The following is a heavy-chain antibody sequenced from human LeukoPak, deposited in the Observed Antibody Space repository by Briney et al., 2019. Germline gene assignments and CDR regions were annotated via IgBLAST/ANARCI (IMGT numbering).Heavy chain of an antibody. CDR2: ISAYNGNT. CDR3: ARVPGYYDSSGYLEIFDY. CDR1: GYTFTSYG. V-gene: IGHV1-18*01. Sequence: ASVKVSCKASGYTFTSYGISWVRQAPGQGLEWMGWISAYNGNTNYAQKLQGRVTMTTDTSTSTAYMELRSLRSDDTAVYYCARVPGYYDSSGYLEIFDYWGQETLVTVSS. J-gene: IGHJ4*02. D-gene: IGHD3-22*01.